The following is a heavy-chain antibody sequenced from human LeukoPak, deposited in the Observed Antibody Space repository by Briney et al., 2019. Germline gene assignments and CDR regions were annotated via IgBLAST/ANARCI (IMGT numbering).Heavy chain of an antibody. Sequence: GGSLTLSCAASGFTFSGSSMHWVRQASGKGLEWVGRIRSKAHSYATAYAASVKGRFTISRDDSKNTAYLQMNSLKSDDTAVYYCTRPPRNDYNDAFDIWGQGTMVTVSS. CDR2: IRSKAHSYAT. CDR1: GFTFSGSS. J-gene: IGHJ3*02. CDR3: TRPPRNDYNDAFDI. D-gene: IGHD5-24*01. V-gene: IGHV3-73*01.